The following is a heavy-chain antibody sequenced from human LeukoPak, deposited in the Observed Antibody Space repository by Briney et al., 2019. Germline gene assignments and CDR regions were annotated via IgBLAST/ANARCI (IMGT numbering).Heavy chain of an antibody. Sequence: QTGGSLRLSGAASGFTFSSYGMHWVRQAPGTGLEWVAVISYDGSNKYYADSVKGRFTISRDNSKNTLYLQMNSLRAEDTAVYYCARPMVRGNDYWGQGTLVTVSS. V-gene: IGHV3-30*03. CDR2: ISYDGSNK. D-gene: IGHD3-10*01. CDR3: ARPMVRGNDY. J-gene: IGHJ4*02. CDR1: GFTFSSYG.